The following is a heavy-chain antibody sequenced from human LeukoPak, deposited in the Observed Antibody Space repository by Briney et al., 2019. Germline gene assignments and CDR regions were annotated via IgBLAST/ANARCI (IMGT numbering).Heavy chain of an antibody. CDR2: ISYDGSNK. J-gene: IGHJ4*02. CDR3: ARGSKNHYDYSGYYSY. V-gene: IGHV3-30*03. CDR1: GFTFSSYG. Sequence: SLRLSCAASGFTFSSYGMHWVRQAPGKGLEWVAVISYDGSNKYYADPVKGRFTISRDNSKNTLYLQMGSLRAEDMAVYYCARGSKNHYDYSGYYSYWGQGTLVTVSS. D-gene: IGHD3-22*01.